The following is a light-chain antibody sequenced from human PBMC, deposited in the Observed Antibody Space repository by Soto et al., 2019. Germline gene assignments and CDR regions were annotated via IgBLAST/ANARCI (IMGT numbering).Light chain of an antibody. CDR3: QQYGSSPSIT. J-gene: IGKJ5*01. CDR2: GAS. V-gene: IGKV3-20*01. Sequence: EIVLTQSPGTLSLSPGERATLSCRASQSVSSSYLAWYQQKPGQAPRLLISGASSRATGIPDRFSGSGSGTDFTLTISRLEPEDCAVYYCQQYGSSPSITFGQGTRLEIK. CDR1: QSVSSSY.